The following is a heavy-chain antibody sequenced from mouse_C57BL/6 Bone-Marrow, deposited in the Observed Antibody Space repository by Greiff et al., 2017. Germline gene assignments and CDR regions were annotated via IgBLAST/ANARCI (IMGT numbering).Heavy chain of an antibody. J-gene: IGHJ2*01. CDR3: ARCCSSLDY. V-gene: IGHV5-16*01. D-gene: IGHD1-1*01. CDR1: GFTFSDYY. CDR2: IIYDGSST. Sequence: EVKLVESEGGLVQPGSSMKLSCTASGFTFSDYYMAWVRQVPEQGLEWVANIIYDGSSTYYLDSLKSRFIISRDNAKNILCRLMSRLNAKDTTTYYWARCCSSLDYWGQGTTLTVSS.